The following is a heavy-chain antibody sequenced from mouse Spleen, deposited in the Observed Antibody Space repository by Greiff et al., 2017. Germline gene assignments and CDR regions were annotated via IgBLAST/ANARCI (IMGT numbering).Heavy chain of an antibody. D-gene: IGHD1-2*01. CDR3: ARRILRLRMDY. CDR2: ISSGGGNT. Sequence: DVKLVESGGGLVKLGGSLKLSCAASGFTFSSYAMSWVRQTPEKRLEWVATISSGGGNTYYPDSVKGRFTISRDNAKNTLYLQMSSLKSEDTAMYYCARRILRLRMDYWGQGTSVTVSS. V-gene: IGHV5-9*04. J-gene: IGHJ4*01. CDR1: GFTFSSYA.